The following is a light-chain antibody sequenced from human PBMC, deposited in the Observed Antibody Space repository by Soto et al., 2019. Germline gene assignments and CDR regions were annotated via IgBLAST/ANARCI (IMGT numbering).Light chain of an antibody. V-gene: IGKV3-15*01. Sequence: EIVMTQSPATLSLSPGERATLSGRASQSFSSNLAWYQQKPGQAPRLLIYGASTRATGIPARFSGSGSGTEFTLTISSLQSEDFAVYYCQQYNNWPPMAFGQGTKVEIK. J-gene: IGKJ1*01. CDR2: GAS. CDR3: QQYNNWPPMA. CDR1: QSFSSN.